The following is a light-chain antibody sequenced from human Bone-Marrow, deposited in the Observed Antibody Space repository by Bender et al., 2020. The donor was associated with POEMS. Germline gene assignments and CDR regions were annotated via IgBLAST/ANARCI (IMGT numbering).Light chain of an antibody. CDR3: SAWDDRLTGPM. V-gene: IGLV2-14*03. Sequence: QSALTQPASVSVSPGQSITISCTGTSSYVGYFNYVSWYQQYPGKAPKVIIYDVRNRPSGVSNRFSGSKSGNTASLAISGLQPEDEAEYYCSAWDDRLTGPMFGGGTKLTVL. J-gene: IGLJ3*02. CDR2: DVR. CDR1: SSYVGYFNY.